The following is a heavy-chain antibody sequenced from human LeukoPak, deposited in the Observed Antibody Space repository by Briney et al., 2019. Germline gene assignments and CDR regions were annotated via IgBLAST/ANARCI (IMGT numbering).Heavy chain of an antibody. J-gene: IGHJ4*02. D-gene: IGHD1-14*01. CDR3: VRGNNSPWDY. CDR2: IYNSGYT. V-gene: IGHV4-4*07. CDR1: GASISPYY. Sequence: SETLSLTCTVSGASISPYYWSWIRQPAGKGLEWIGRIYNSGYTNYNPSLESRVTMSLHTSKNEFSLKLSSVTAADTALYYCVRGNNSPWDYWGQGILVTVSS.